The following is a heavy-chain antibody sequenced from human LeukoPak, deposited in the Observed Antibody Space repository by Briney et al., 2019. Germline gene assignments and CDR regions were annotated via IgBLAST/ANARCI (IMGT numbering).Heavy chain of an antibody. CDR1: GYTYANYA. V-gene: IGHV3-23*01. Sequence: PGGSLRLSCVASGYTYANYAMNWVRQAPGKRLEWVASITGTGGRGGIYYADSVKGRFTISRDNSKNTLFLQMSSLRAEDTAVYHCAKGDRGHCTGVKCYPFDYWGREPWSPSPQ. J-gene: IGHJ4*02. D-gene: IGHD2-8*02. CDR3: AKGDRGHCTGVKCYPFDY. CDR2: ITGTGGRGGI.